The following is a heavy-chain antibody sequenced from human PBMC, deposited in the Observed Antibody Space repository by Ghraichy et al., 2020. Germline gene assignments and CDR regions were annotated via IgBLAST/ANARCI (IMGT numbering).Heavy chain of an antibody. CDR3: ARDPGDSTSPFDY. V-gene: IGHV3-7*03. Sequence: GESLNISCAASGFNLSTYWMSWVRQAPGKGLEWVADISRDGKNEFYVDSVKGRFTISRDNAKNSLCLPMNSLRAEDTAVYYCARDPGDSTSPFDYWGQGMLVTVSS. CDR2: ISRDGKNE. J-gene: IGHJ4*02. D-gene: IGHD3-16*01. CDR1: GFNLSTYW.